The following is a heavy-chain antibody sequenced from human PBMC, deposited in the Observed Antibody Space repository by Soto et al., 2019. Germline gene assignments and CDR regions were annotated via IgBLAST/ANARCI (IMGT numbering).Heavy chain of an antibody. Sequence: QVQLVQSGADVKKPGSSVKVSCKTSGGSFGSSAISWVRQAPAQGLEWMGEIIPVFDKANYAQNFQGRLTITADDITGTVFMELSSLRSEDTAVYFCARLRRDWGDAFDLWGLGTFVTVSS. V-gene: IGHV1-69*01. D-gene: IGHD3-16*01. CDR1: GGSFGSSA. J-gene: IGHJ3*01. CDR2: IIPVFDKA. CDR3: ARLRRDWGDAFDL.